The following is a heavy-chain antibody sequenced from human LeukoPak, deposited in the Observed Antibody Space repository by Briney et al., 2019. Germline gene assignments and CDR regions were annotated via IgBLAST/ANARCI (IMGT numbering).Heavy chain of an antibody. V-gene: IGHV4-34*01. CDR1: GGSLSGYY. Sequence: SETLSLTCAVPGGSLSGYYWNWIRQPPGKGLEWIGESNHIGDTNYRASVKNRINILVDTSKNQVTLSLTSVTAADTAVYYCARRANNGSPRIWGQGTRVTVSS. CDR2: SNHIGDT. CDR3: ARRANNGSPRI. D-gene: IGHD1-26*01. J-gene: IGHJ4*02.